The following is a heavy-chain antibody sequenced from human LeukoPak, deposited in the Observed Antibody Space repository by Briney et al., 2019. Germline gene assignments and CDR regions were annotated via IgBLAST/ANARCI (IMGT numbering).Heavy chain of an antibody. CDR1: GYTFTGYY. V-gene: IGHV1-2*02. Sequence: EASVKVSCKASGYTFTGYYMHWVRQAPGQGLEWMGWVNPNSGGTMYEEKFQGRVNMTRDTSISTAYMELTGLRSDDTAVYYCARRLQIVWYGLDVWGQGTSVTVSS. CDR2: VNPNSGGT. D-gene: IGHD2-21*01. CDR3: ARRLQIVWYGLDV. J-gene: IGHJ6*02.